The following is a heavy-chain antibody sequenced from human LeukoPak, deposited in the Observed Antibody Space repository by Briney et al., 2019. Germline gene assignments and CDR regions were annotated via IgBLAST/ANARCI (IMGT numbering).Heavy chain of an antibody. J-gene: IGHJ4*02. CDR3: AGHRTIYGGNSLDY. D-gene: IGHD4-23*01. Sequence: PGGSLRLSCAASGFTFDDYAMHWVRQAPGKGLEWVSGISWNSGSIGYADSVKGRFTISRDNAKNSLYLQMNSLRAEDTAVYYCAGHRTIYGGNSLDYWGQGTLVTVSS. V-gene: IGHV3-9*01. CDR2: ISWNSGSI. CDR1: GFTFDDYA.